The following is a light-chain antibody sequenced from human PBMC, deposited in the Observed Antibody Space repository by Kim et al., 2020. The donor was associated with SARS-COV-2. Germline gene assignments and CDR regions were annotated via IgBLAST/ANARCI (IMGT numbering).Light chain of an antibody. CDR3: VAWDDSLTGRYV. CDR2: NND. V-gene: IGLV1-44*01. J-gene: IGLJ1*01. Sequence: QSVLTQPPSASGTPGQRVTISCSGSSSNIGSNTVNWYQQLPGTAPKLLIYNNDQRPSGVPDRFSGSKSGTSASLAISGLQSEDEADYYCVAWDDSLTGRYVFGTGTKVTVL. CDR1: SSNIGSNT.